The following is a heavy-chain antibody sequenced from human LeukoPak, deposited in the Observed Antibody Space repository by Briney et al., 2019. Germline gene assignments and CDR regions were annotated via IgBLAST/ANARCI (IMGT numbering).Heavy chain of an antibody. CDR3: ARDLDGYSLLFDY. Sequence: SETLSLTCTVSGGSISSYYWSWIRQPPGKGLEWIGYIYYSGSTNYNPSLKSRVTISVDTSKNQFSLKLSSVTAADTAVYYCARDLDGYSLLFDYWGQGTLVTVSS. V-gene: IGHV4-59*01. CDR2: IYYSGST. J-gene: IGHJ4*02. CDR1: GGSISSYY. D-gene: IGHD5-24*01.